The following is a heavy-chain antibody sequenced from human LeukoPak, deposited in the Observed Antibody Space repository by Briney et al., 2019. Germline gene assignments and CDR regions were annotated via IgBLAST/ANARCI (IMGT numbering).Heavy chain of an antibody. J-gene: IGHJ4*02. CDR2: IYYSGST. D-gene: IGHD3-3*01. V-gene: IGHV4-59*12. CDR3: ARTLYDFWSGYYYFDY. Sequence: SETLSLTCAVYGGSFRGYYWSWIRQPPGKGLEWIGYIYYSGSTNYNPSLKSRVTMSVDTSKNQFSLKLSSVTAADTAVYYCARTLYDFWSGYYYFDYWGQGTLVTVSS. CDR1: GGSFRGYY.